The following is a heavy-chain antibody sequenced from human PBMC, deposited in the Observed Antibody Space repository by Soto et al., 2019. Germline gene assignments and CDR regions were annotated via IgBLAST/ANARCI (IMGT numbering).Heavy chain of an antibody. J-gene: IGHJ6*03. D-gene: IGHD3-9*01. CDR1: GCSISSSCYY. CDR2: FYYSGST. V-gene: IGHV4-39*01. Sequence: PSETLSLTFTVSGCSISSSCYYWGWIRNPPGRGLGWIGSFYYSGSTYYNPSLKSRVTISADTSKNRFSLKLSSVTAADTAVYYCASQYYDILTGYYRDYYYMDVWGKGTTVT. CDR3: ASQYYDILTGYYRDYYYMDV.